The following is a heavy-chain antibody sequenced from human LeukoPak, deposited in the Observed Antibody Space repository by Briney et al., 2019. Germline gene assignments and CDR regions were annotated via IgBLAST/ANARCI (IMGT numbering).Heavy chain of an antibody. CDR1: GGTFSSYA. Sequence: AASVKVSCKASGGTFSSYAISWVRQAPGQGLEWMGGIIPVFETTSYAQKFQGRVTLTADESTSTVYMELSSLRSDDTAVYYCARERMRVTMVEVEDAFDIWGQGTMLTVSS. CDR3: ARERMRVTMVEVEDAFDI. V-gene: IGHV1-69*13. J-gene: IGHJ3*02. CDR2: IIPVFETT. D-gene: IGHD3-22*01.